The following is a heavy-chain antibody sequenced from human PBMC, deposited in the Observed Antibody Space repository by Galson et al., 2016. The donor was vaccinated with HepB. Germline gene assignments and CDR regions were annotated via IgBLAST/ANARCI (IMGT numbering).Heavy chain of an antibody. V-gene: IGHV3-30*18. Sequence: SLRLSCAASGFTFSGYGMHWVRQAPGKGLEWVAADSMDGRRKFYADSVNGRFTISRDNSNNMLFLQMDSLRPDDTAVYYCAKRHEFCPPVGCSVDYWGQGTLVSVSS. CDR1: GFTFSGYG. CDR3: AKRHEFCPPVGCSVDY. CDR2: DSMDGRRK. D-gene: IGHD3-10*02. J-gene: IGHJ4*02.